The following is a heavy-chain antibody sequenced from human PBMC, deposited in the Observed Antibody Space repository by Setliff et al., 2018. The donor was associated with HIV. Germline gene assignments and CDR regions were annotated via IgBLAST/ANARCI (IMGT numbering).Heavy chain of an antibody. V-gene: IGHV3-64D*09. D-gene: IGHD1-26*01. CDR1: GFTFSSNA. Sequence: GGPLRLSCSASGFTFSSNAMHWVRQAPGKGLEYVSSISSNGGSTYYADSVKGRFTISRDNSKNTLYLQMSSLRAEDTAVYYCVKGGRYSADPLDYWGQGTLVTVSS. J-gene: IGHJ4*02. CDR2: ISSNGGST. CDR3: VKGGRYSADPLDY.